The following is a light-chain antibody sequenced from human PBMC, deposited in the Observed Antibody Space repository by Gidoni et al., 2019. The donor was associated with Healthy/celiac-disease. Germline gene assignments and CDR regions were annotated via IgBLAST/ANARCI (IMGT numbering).Light chain of an antibody. V-gene: IGKV1-12*01. CDR2: AAS. CDR3: QQANSFLALT. CDR1: QGISSS. J-gene: IGKJ4*01. Sequence: IQMTQSPPSVSASVGDRVTITCRASQGISSSLAWYQQKPGKAPKLLIYAASSLQSGVPSRFSGSGSGTDFTLTISSLQPEDFATYYCQQANSFLALTFGGGTKVEIK.